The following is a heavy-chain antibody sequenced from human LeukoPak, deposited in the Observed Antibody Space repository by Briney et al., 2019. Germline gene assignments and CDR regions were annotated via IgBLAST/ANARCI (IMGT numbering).Heavy chain of an antibody. CDR2: IYYTGII. CDR3: ARSVDYFDNTGPHMMFDY. CDR1: GDSITSHY. D-gene: IGHD3-22*01. J-gene: IGHJ4*02. V-gene: IGHV4-59*07. Sequence: PSDTLSLTCIVSGDSITSHYWNWIRQPPGKGLEWIGYIYYTGIIKYNPSLTSRVSMSVDTSKNQFFLKMKSVTAADTAVYHCARSVDYFDNTGPHMMFDYWGQGSLVTVSS.